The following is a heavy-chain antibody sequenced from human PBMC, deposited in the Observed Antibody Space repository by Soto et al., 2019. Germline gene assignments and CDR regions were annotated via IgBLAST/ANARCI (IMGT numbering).Heavy chain of an antibody. CDR3: ARDLSGRADV. CDR2: LNEDGSFT. D-gene: IGHD3-10*01. V-gene: IGHV3-74*01. J-gene: IGHJ6*02. Sequence: GGSLRLSCTASGFTFGDYAINWVRQVPGKGLVWVSRLNEDGSFTTYADSVKGRFTISRDNAKKTLYLQMNSLRAEDTAVYYCARDLSGRADVWSQGTTVTVSS. CDR1: GFTFGDYA.